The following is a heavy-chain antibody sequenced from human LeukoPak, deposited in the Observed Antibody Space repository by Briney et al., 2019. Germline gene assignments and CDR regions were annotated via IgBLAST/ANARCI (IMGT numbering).Heavy chain of an antibody. CDR3: ARGIYATYYYDSSGYYHLFYY. V-gene: IGHV1-69*13. Sequence: ASVKVSCKASGGTFSSYAISWVRQAPGQGLEWMGGIIPIFGTANHAQKFQGRVTITADESTSTAYMELSSLRSEDTAVYYCARGIYATYYYDSSGYYHLFYYWGQGTLVTVSS. D-gene: IGHD3-22*01. CDR2: IIPIFGTA. J-gene: IGHJ4*02. CDR1: GGTFSSYA.